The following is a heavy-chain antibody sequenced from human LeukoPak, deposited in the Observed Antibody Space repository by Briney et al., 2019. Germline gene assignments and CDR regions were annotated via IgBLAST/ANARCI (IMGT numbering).Heavy chain of an antibody. CDR2: ISSRGTTI. V-gene: IGHV3-48*03. CDR1: GFNFDDYG. CDR3: ARPNWMSNWYFDL. D-gene: IGHD1-1*01. Sequence: PGGSLRLSCAASGFNFDDYGMSWVRQAPGQGLEWISYISSRGTTIYYADSVKGRFTISRDNAKNSLYLQMNSLRAADTAVYYCARPNWMSNWYFDLWGRGTLVTVSS. J-gene: IGHJ2*01.